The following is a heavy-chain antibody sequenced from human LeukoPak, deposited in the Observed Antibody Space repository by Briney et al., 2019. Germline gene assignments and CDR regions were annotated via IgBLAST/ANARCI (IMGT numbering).Heavy chain of an antibody. CDR3: ARDQSGYSPGSMDA. Sequence: GGSLRLSCAASGFTFSSYGMHWVRQAPGKGLEWVAVIWYDGSNKYYADSVKGRFTISRDNSKNTLYLQMNSLRAEDTAVYYCARDQSGYSPGSMDAWGQGTTVTVSS. CDR2: IWYDGSNK. D-gene: IGHD3-3*01. V-gene: IGHV3-33*01. J-gene: IGHJ6*02. CDR1: GFTFSSYG.